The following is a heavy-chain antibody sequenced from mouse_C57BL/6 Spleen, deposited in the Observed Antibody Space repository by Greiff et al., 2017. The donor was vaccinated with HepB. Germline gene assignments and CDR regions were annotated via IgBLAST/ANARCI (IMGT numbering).Heavy chain of an antibody. CDR1: GYSITSGYY. CDR2: ISYDGSN. V-gene: IGHV3-6*01. D-gene: IGHD1-1*01. CDR3: ARDHYGSSYGFAY. J-gene: IGHJ3*01. Sequence: EVKLQESGPGLVKPSQSLSLTCSVTGYSITSGYYWNWIRQFPGNKLERMGYISYDGSNNYNPSLKNRISITRDTSKNQFFLKLNSVTTEDTATYYCARDHYGSSYGFAYWGQGTLVTVSA.